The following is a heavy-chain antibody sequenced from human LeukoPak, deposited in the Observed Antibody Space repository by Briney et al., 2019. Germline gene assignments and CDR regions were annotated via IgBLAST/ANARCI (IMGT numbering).Heavy chain of an antibody. V-gene: IGHV3-23*01. Sequence: GGSLRLSCAASGFTFSSYAMNWVRQAPGKGLEWVSAISGSGTSIYYADSVTGRFTISRDNSNNTLHLQMNSLRAEDTALYYCAKDVSPSRGSSSWTIDYWGQGILVTVSS. CDR3: AKDVSPSRGSSSWTIDY. J-gene: IGHJ4*02. CDR1: GFTFSSYA. D-gene: IGHD6-13*01. CDR2: ISGSGTSI.